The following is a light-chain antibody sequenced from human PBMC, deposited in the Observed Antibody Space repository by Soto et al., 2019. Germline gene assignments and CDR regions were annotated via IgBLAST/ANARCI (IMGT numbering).Light chain of an antibody. CDR3: NSYTRSSRYV. Sequence: QSVLTQPASVSASLGQPITISCTGTSSDVGAYNYVYWYQQHPGKAPKLIIYDVSNRPSWIPNRFSGSKSGNTASLTISGLQAEDAAYYYCNSYTRSSRYVFGTGTKVTVL. V-gene: IGLV2-14*03. CDR1: SSDVGAYNY. J-gene: IGLJ1*01. CDR2: DVS.